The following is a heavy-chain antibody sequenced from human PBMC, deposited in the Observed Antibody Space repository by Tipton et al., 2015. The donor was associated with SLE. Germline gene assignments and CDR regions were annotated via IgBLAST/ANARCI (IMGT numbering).Heavy chain of an antibody. CDR3: AREDDSSYGNWFDP. CDR2: VYHSGTT. D-gene: IGHD4-11*01. V-gene: IGHV4-30-2*01. J-gene: IGHJ5*02. CDR1: GGSIGSGGYS. Sequence: TLSLTCAVSGGSIGSGGYSWNWIRQPPGKGLEWIGYVYHSGTTHYHPSLGSRVSISVDTSNNQFSLELTSVTAADTAVYYCAREDDSSYGNWFDPWGQGTLVTVSS.